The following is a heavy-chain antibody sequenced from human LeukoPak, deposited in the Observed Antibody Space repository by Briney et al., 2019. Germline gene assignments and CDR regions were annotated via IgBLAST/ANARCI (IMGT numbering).Heavy chain of an antibody. J-gene: IGHJ3*02. Sequence: GLSLRLSRAASGFTVSSNYMSWVRQAPGKGLEWVSVIYSGGSTNYADSVKGRFTISRDNSKNTLYLQMNSLRVEDTAVYYCARGGGAEAFDIWGQGTMVTVSS. CDR2: IYSGGST. CDR3: ARGGGAEAFDI. CDR1: GFTVSSNY. V-gene: IGHV3-66*01. D-gene: IGHD2-21*01.